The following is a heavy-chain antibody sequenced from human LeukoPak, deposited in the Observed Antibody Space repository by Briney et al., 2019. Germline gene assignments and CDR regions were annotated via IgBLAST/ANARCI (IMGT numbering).Heavy chain of an antibody. Sequence: GGSLRLSCAACGFTFSSYAMHWVRQAPGKGLEWVAVISYDGSNKYYADSVNGRFTISRDNSKNTLYLQMNSLRAEDTAVYYCATLAAAGTLVDYWDRGTLVTVSS. CDR3: ATLAAAGTLVDY. J-gene: IGHJ4*02. CDR2: ISYDGSNK. CDR1: GFTFSSYA. D-gene: IGHD6-13*01. V-gene: IGHV3-30-3*01.